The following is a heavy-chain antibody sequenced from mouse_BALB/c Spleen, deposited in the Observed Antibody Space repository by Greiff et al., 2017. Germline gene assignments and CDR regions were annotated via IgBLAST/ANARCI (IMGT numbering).Heavy chain of an antibody. V-gene: IGHV2-9*02. D-gene: IGHD1-1*01. J-gene: IGHJ4*01. CDR2: IWAGGST. Sequence: QVQLQESGPGLVAPSQSLSITCTVFGFSLTSYGVHWVRQPPGKGLEWLGVIWAGGSTNYNSALMSRLSISKDNSKSQVFLKMNSLQTDDTAMYYCARITTVVARNYAMDYWGQGTSVTVSS. CDR3: ARITTVVARNYAMDY. CDR1: GFSLTSYG.